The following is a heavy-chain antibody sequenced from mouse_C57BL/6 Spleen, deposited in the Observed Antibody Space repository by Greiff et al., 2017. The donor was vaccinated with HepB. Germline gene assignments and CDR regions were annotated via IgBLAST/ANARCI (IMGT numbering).Heavy chain of an antibody. J-gene: IGHJ4*01. Sequence: EVKLVESGGGLVKPGGSLKLSCAASGFTFSSYAMSWVRQTPEKRLEWVATISDGGSYTYYPDNVKGRFTISRDNAKNNLYLQMSHLKSEDTAMYYCARDGYYGAYAMDYWGQGTSVTVSS. CDR3: ARDGYYGAYAMDY. CDR1: GFTFSSYA. CDR2: ISDGGSYT. D-gene: IGHD2-3*01. V-gene: IGHV5-4*01.